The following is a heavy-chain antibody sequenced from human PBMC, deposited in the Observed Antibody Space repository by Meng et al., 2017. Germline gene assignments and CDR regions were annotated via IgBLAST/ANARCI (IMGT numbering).Heavy chain of an antibody. CDR2: INHSGST. CDR3: ASSGYSYGYRFDY. D-gene: IGHD5-18*01. J-gene: IGHJ4*02. CDR1: GGSFSGYY. Sequence: QVQLQSWGEGLLTPAEALSPTCSVYGGSFSGYYWSWIRQPPGKGLEWIGEINHSGSTNYTPSLKSRVTISVDTSKNQFYLKLSSVTAADTAVYYCASSGYSYGYRFDYWGQGTLVTVFS. V-gene: IGHV4-34*01.